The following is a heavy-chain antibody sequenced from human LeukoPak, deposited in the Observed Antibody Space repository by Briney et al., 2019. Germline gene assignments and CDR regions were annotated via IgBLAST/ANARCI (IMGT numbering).Heavy chain of an antibody. V-gene: IGHV3-30*04. CDR2: ISYDGSNE. CDR3: AKATGFLDY. Sequence: PGGSLRLSCAASGFTFSSYVMHWVRQAPGKGLEWVAIISYDGSNEYYADSVKGRFTISRDNSKNTLYLQMNSLRAEDTAVYYCAKATGFLDYWGQGTLVTVSS. D-gene: IGHD5-12*01. J-gene: IGHJ4*02. CDR1: GFTFSSYV.